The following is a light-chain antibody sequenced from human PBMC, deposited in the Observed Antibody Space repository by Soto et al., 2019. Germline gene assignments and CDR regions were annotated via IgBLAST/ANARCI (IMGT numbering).Light chain of an antibody. V-gene: IGLV1-40*01. CDR1: SSNIGAGYD. CDR2: GNS. Sequence: QSVLTQPPSVSGAPGQRVTISFTGSSSNIGAGYDVHWYQQLPGTAPKLLIYGNSNRPSGVPDRFSGSKSGTSVSLAITGLQAEDEADYYCQSYDSSLSGYVFGTGTKLTVL. J-gene: IGLJ1*01. CDR3: QSYDSSLSGYV.